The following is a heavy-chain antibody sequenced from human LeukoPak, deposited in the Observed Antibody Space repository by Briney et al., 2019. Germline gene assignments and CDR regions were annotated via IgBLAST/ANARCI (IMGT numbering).Heavy chain of an antibody. D-gene: IGHD3-10*01. CDR2: ISYDGSNI. Sequence: GGSLRLSCAASGFTFSNYGFHWVRQAPGKGLEWVAVISYDGSNIYYADSVKGRFSISRDNSKNTVFLQMNSLGTEDTAVYYCAREWLWFGELLYLRLFDYWGQGTLVTVSS. CDR3: AREWLWFGELLYLRLFDY. J-gene: IGHJ4*02. V-gene: IGHV3-30*03. CDR1: GFTFSNYG.